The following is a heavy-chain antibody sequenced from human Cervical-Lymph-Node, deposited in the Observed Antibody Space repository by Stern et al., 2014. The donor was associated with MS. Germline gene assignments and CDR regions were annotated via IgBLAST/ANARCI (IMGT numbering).Heavy chain of an antibody. J-gene: IGHJ6*02. CDR1: GDSVSSNSVI. D-gene: IGHD1-26*01. CDR3: ARVNSESYYYYYGTDV. Sequence: QVQLGQSGPGLVKPSQTLSLTCAISGDSVSSNSVIWNWIRQSPSRGLEWLGRTYYRSKWYNDFAVSVKSRMTINPDTSKNQVSLQLNAVTPEDTAVYYCARVNSESYYYYYGTDVWGQGTAVTVSS. CDR2: TYYRSKWYN. V-gene: IGHV6-1*01.